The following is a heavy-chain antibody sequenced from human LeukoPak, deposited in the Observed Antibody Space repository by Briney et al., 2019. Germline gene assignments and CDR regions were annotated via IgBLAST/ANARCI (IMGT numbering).Heavy chain of an antibody. J-gene: IGHJ1*01. CDR2: INHSGST. V-gene: IGHV4-34*01. Sequence: PSETLSLTCAVYGGSFSGYYWSWIRQPPGKGLEWIGEINHSGSTNYNPSLKSRVTISVDTSKNQFSLKLSSVTAADTAVYYCALYGSSWYKRYFQHWGQGTLVTVSS. D-gene: IGHD6-13*01. CDR1: GGSFSGYY. CDR3: ALYGSSWYKRYFQH.